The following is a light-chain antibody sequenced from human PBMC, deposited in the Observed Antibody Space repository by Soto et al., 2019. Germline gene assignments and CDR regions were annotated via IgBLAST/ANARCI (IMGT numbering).Light chain of an antibody. CDR2: GNN. CDR1: GATSD. V-gene: IGLV1-40*01. Sequence: QSVLTQPPSVSGAPGQRVTISCIGATSDVHWYQHLPGTAPKLLIYGNNNRPSGVPDRFSGSKSGTSASLAITGLQAEDEADYYCQSFDSSLSALYVFGTGTKVTAL. J-gene: IGLJ1*01. CDR3: QSFDSSLSALYV.